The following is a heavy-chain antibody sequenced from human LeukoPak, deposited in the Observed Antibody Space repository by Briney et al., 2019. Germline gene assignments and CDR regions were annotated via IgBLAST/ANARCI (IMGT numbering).Heavy chain of an antibody. D-gene: IGHD3-9*01. Sequence: SETLSLTCAVYGGSFSGYYWSWIRQPPGKGLEWIGEINHSGSANYNPSLKSRVTISVDTSKNQFSLKLSSVTAADTAVYYCARGRRAILTGYPDYWGQGPLVTVSS. CDR2: INHSGSA. V-gene: IGHV4-34*01. CDR3: ARGRRAILTGYPDY. J-gene: IGHJ4*02. CDR1: GGSFSGYY.